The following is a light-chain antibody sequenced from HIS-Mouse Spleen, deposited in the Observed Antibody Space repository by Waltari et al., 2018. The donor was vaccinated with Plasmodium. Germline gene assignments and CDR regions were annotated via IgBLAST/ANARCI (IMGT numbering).Light chain of an antibody. CDR1: ELPHIY. V-gene: IGLV3-10*01. J-gene: IGLJ3*02. Sequence: YELTQSPSAPLPSGQTATILCSGDELPHIYAYWYQQKTGPAPVLLIYEDSKRPSRIPERFSGSSSGTMATLTISGAQVEDEADYYCYSTDSSGNHRVFGGGTKLTVL. CDR3: YSTDSSGNHRV. CDR2: EDS.